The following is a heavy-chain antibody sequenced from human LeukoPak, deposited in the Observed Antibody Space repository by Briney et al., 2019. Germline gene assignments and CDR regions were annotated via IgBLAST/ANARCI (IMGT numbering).Heavy chain of an antibody. Sequence: SETLSLTCTVSGGSISSYYWSWIRQPPGKGLEWIGYIYYSGSTNYNPSLKSRVTISVDTSKNQFSLKLSSVTPADTAVYYCARLKGGAFDIWGQGTMVTVSS. CDR3: ARLKGGAFDI. CDR1: GGSISSYY. V-gene: IGHV4-59*01. J-gene: IGHJ3*02. CDR2: IYYSGST.